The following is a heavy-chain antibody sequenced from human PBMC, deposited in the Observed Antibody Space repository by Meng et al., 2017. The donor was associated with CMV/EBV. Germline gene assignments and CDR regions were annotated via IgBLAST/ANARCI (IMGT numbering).Heavy chain of an antibody. CDR1: GYTFTRFH. V-gene: IGHV1-46*01. J-gene: IGHJ4*02. D-gene: IGHD4-17*01. CDR2: IIPSSGST. CDR3: ARDYGDYVFDY. Sequence: ASVKVSCKTSGYTFTRFHMHWVRQAPGQGLEWMGKIIPSSGSTTYAPRFQGRVTVTRDTSTSTVYMELNSLRSEDTAVYSCARDYGDYVFDYWGQGTLVTVSS.